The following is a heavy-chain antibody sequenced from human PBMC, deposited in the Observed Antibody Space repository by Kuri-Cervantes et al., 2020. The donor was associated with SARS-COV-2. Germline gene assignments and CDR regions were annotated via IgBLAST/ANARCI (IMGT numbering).Heavy chain of an antibody. J-gene: IGHJ4*02. V-gene: IGHV1-2*02. CDR1: GYTFTGYY. CDR3: ARDPGDGYNSPFDY. Sequence: ASVKVFCKASGYTFTGYYMHWVRQAPGQGLEWMGWINPNSGGTNYAQKFQGRVTMTRDTSISTAYMELSRLRSDDTAVYYCARDPGDGYNSPFDYWGQGTLVTVSS. D-gene: IGHD5-24*01. CDR2: INPNSGGT.